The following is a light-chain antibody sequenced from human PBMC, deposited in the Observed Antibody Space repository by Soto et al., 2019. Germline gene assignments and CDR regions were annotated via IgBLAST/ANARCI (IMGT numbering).Light chain of an antibody. CDR1: QSVSSDY. Sequence: EIVLTQSPGTLSLSPGERATLSCRASQSVSSDYLAWYQQKPGQAPRLLIYGASIRATGISDRFSGSGSGTDFTLTISRLEPEDFAVYYCQQYGSSPPVSFGGGTKVEIK. V-gene: IGKV3-20*01. CDR2: GAS. CDR3: QQYGSSPPVS. J-gene: IGKJ4*01.